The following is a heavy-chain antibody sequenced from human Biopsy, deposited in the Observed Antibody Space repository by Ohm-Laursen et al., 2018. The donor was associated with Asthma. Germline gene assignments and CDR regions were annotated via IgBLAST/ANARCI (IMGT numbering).Heavy chain of an antibody. CDR1: GYTFIHFA. CDR3: ARTYFDFLTGQVHDAFAM. D-gene: IGHD3-9*01. Sequence: VASVKVSCKASGYTFIHFAIHWVRQAPGQRLEWMGWINAGDGNTKYSQKFQGRVTITRDTSASTTYMDLRSLRSEDTAVYYCARTYFDFLTGQVHDAFAMWGQGTMGTVSS. V-gene: IGHV1-3*01. J-gene: IGHJ3*02. CDR2: INAGDGNT.